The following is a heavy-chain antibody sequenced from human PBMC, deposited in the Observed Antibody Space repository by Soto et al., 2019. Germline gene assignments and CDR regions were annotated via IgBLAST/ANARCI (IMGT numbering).Heavy chain of an antibody. CDR1: GFAFNNYG. CDR2: ISKSDYT. CDR3: AREDSIIIPAVSDF. J-gene: IGHJ4*02. V-gene: IGHV3-21*01. D-gene: IGHD2-2*01. Sequence: GSLRLSCTVSGFAFNNYGINWVRQAPGKGLEWVSSISKSDYTYYSDSVKGRFTISRDNAKNSVSLQMSTLRVEDTAVYYCAREDSIIIPAVSDFWGQGTLVTVSS.